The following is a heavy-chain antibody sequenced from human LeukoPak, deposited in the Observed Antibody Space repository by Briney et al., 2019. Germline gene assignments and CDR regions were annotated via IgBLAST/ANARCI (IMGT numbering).Heavy chain of an antibody. D-gene: IGHD3-3*01. CDR1: GGSISSYY. Sequence: PSEILSLTCTVSGGSISSYYWSWIRQPPGKGLEWIGYIYYSGSTNYNPSLKSRVTISADTSKNQFSLKLSSVTAADTAVYYCARSYYDFWSVWDYWGQGTLVTVSS. CDR3: ARSYYDFWSVWDY. J-gene: IGHJ4*02. V-gene: IGHV4-59*01. CDR2: IYYSGST.